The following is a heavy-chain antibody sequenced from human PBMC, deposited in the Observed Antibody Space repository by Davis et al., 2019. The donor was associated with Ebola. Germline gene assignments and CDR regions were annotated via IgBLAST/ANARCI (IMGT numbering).Heavy chain of an antibody. Sequence: GESLKISCKGSGYSFTSYWIAWVRQMPGKGLEWMGIIYAGDSDTRYSPSFEGQVTISVDRSITTAYLQWSSLKASDTAIYYCARRVTTLTTSAMDVWGQGTAVTVFS. V-gene: IGHV5-51*01. CDR2: IYAGDSDT. D-gene: IGHD4-11*01. CDR3: ARRVTTLTTSAMDV. CDR1: GYSFTSYW. J-gene: IGHJ6*02.